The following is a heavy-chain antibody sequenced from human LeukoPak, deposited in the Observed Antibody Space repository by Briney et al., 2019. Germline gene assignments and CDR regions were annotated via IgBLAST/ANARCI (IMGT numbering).Heavy chain of an antibody. CDR2: TYYRSKWYN. V-gene: IGHV6-1*01. CDR1: GGNVSSNSAA. J-gene: IGHJ6*03. Sequence: SQTLSLTCAISGGNVSSNSAAWNWIRQSPSRGLEWLGRTYYRSKWYNDYAGSVKSRITINPDTSKNQFSLQLNSVTPEDTAVYYCVRESSSFSDHFCMDVWGKGTTVTVSS. CDR3: VRESSSFSDHFCMDV. D-gene: IGHD6-6*01.